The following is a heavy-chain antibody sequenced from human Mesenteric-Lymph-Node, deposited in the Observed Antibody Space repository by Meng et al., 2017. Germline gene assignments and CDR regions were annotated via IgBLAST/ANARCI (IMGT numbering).Heavy chain of an antibody. D-gene: IGHD6-13*01. J-gene: IGHJ5*02. CDR2: IWYDGSNK. CDR3: AREQQLGWFDP. Sequence: VAVLGSGDGWAHPWVSLYVALVSSGLPFSGYGMHWVRQAPGKGLEWVAVIWYDGSNKYYADSVKGRFTISRDNSKNTLYLQMNSLRAEDTAVYYCAREQQLGWFDPWGQGTLVTVSS. CDR1: GLPFSGYG. V-gene: IGHV3-33*01.